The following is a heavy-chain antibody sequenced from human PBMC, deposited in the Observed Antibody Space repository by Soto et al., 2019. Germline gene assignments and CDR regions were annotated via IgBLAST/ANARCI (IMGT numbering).Heavy chain of an antibody. CDR1: GFTFSNYA. D-gene: IGHD7-27*01. CDR2: ISGSGAST. V-gene: IGHV3-23*01. CDR3: AKGDLLTGVAHFDY. J-gene: IGHJ4*02. Sequence: GGSLRLSCAASGFTFSNYAMSWVRQAPGKGLQCVSTISGSGASTYYGDSVKGRFTLSRDNSENTLFLQMDSLRAEDTAVYYCAKGDLLTGVAHFDYWGQGTLVTVYS.